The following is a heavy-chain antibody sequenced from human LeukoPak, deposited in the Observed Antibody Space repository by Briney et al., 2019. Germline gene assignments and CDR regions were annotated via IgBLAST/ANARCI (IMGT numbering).Heavy chain of an antibody. V-gene: IGHV4-4*02. J-gene: IGHJ6*02. CDR2: IYHSGST. D-gene: IGHD6-6*01. CDR1: GGSISSNDW. Sequence: PSETLSLTCAVSGGSISSNDWWTWVRQPPGKGLEWIGEIYHSGSTNYNPSLKSRITISVDTSRNQFSLKLSSVTAADTVVYYCARDQLRDYYYYGMDVWGQGTTVTVSS. CDR3: ARDQLRDYYYYGMDV.